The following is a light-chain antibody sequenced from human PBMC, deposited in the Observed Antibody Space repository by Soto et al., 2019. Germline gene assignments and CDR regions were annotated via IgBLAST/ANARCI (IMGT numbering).Light chain of an antibody. CDR3: QQHLGRHT. J-gene: IGKJ1*01. V-gene: IGKV3-11*01. CDR1: QSVSGY. Sequence: DIVLTQSPVTLSLYPGERATLSCRASQSVSGYLVWYQQKPGQAPRLLIYDASTRAAGIPARFIGSGSGTDFTLTISRLEPEDSAFYYCQQHLGRHTFGQGTKVEI. CDR2: DAS.